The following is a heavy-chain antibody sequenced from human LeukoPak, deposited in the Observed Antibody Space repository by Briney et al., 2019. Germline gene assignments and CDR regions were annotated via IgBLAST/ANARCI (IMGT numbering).Heavy chain of an antibody. CDR1: GGSFSGYY. J-gene: IGHJ5*02. Sequence: TSETLSLTCAVYGGSFSGYYWSWIRQPPGKGLEWIGEINHSGSTNYNPSLKSRVTISVDTSKNQFFLKLSSVTAADTAVYYCARTAWGTRFDPWGQGTLVTVSS. V-gene: IGHV4-34*01. CDR2: INHSGST. CDR3: ARTAWGTRFDP. D-gene: IGHD1-14*01.